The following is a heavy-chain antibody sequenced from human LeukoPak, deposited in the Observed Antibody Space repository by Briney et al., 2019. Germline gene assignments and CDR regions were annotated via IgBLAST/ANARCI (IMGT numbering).Heavy chain of an antibody. CDR1: GFTFSIYA. D-gene: IGHD3-16*01. V-gene: IGHV3-23*01. CDR2: ISGSGGST. J-gene: IGHJ5*02. CDR3: TKVSFGSRMGFDP. Sequence: GGSVRLSCTGSGFTFSIYAMTWVRQAPGKGLEWVSAISGSGGSTYYADSVKGRFTISRDNSKNTLYLQMNNLRAEDTAVYYCTKVSFGSRMGFDPWGQGTLVTVSS.